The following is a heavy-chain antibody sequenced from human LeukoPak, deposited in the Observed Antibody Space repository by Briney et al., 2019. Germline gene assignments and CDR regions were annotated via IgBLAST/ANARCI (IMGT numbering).Heavy chain of an antibody. J-gene: IGHJ5*02. CDR2: INAGGGGT. D-gene: IGHD2-2*01. CDR1: GYTFSNYY. V-gene: IGHV1-46*01. Sequence: GAPVKVSCKASGYTFSNYYMHWVRQAPGQGLEWMGIINAGGGGTAYAQKFQGRVTMTRDTSTSTVYMELSSLRSEDTAVYYCARDSSTNSLGDPWGQGTLVTVSS. CDR3: ARDSSTNSLGDP.